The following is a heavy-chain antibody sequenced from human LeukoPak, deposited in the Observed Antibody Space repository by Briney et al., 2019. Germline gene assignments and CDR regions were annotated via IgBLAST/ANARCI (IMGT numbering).Heavy chain of an antibody. CDR3: ARHGPAAAGLVYFDY. CDR1: GASISSSGYC. J-gene: IGHJ4*02. D-gene: IGHD6-13*01. CDR2: INHSGST. V-gene: IGHV4-39*01. Sequence: NPSETLSLTCTVSGASISSSGYCWGWIRQPPGKGLEWIGEINHSGSTNYNPSLKSRVTISVDTSKNQFSLKLSSVTAADTAVYYCARHGPAAAGLVYFDYWGQGTLVTVSS.